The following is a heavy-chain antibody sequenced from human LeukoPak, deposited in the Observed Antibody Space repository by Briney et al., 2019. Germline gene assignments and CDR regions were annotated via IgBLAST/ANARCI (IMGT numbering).Heavy chain of an antibody. D-gene: IGHD2-15*01. Sequence: PGGSLRLSCVASGFTFSSYWMIWVRQAPGKGLEWVANMKIEGSEEYYVDSVKGRFTISRDNAKNSLYLQMNSLRVDDTAVYYCTRWARYCSSGSCYSWFDPWGQGTLVTVSS. CDR2: MKIEGSEE. V-gene: IGHV3-7*01. J-gene: IGHJ5*02. CDR1: GFTFSSYW. CDR3: TRWARYCSSGSCYSWFDP.